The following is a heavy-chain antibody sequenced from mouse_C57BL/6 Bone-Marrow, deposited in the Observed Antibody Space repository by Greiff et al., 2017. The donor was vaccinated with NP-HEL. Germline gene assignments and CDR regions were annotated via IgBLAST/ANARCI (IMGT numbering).Heavy chain of an antibody. V-gene: IGHV5-9-1*02. Sequence: EVKLVESGEGLVKPGGSLKLSCAASGFTFSSYAMSWVRQTPEKRLEWVAYISSGGDYIYYADTVKGRFTISRDNARNTLYLQMSSLKSEDTAMYYCTREKFITTVVATEGFAYWGQGTLVTVSA. J-gene: IGHJ3*01. CDR1: GFTFSSYA. CDR2: ISSGGDYI. CDR3: TREKFITTVVATEGFAY. D-gene: IGHD1-1*01.